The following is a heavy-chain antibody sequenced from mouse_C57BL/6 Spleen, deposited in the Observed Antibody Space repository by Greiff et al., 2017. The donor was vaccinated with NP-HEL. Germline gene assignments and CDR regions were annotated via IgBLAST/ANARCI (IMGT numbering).Heavy chain of an antibody. CDR1: GYTFTSYW. D-gene: IGHD1-1*01. CDR3: ARDGSSRDFDY. V-gene: IGHV1-52*01. J-gene: IGHJ2*01. Sequence: QVQLQQPGAEPVRPGSSVKLSCKASGYTFTSYWMHWVKQRPIQGLEWIGNIDPSDSETHYNQKFKDKATLTVDKSSSTAYMQLSSLTSEDSAVYYCARDGSSRDFDYWGQGTTLTVSS. CDR2: IDPSDSET.